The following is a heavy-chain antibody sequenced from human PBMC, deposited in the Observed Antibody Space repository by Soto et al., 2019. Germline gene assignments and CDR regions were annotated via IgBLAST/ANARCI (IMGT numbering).Heavy chain of an antibody. CDR1: GFTFSSYG. CDR3: AKEDHNWIGGYYYYYGMDV. D-gene: IGHD1-20*01. J-gene: IGHJ6*02. Sequence: QVQLVESGGGVVQPGRSLRLSCAASGFTFSSYGMHWVRQAPGKGLEWVAVILYDGSNKYYADSVKGRFTISRDNSKNTLYLQMNSLRAEDTAVYYCAKEDHNWIGGYYYYYGMDVWGQGTTVTVSS. CDR2: ILYDGSNK. V-gene: IGHV3-30*18.